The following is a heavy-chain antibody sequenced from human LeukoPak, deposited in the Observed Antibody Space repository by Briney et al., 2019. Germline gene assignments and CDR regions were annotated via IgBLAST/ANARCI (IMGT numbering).Heavy chain of an antibody. CDR2: INSSSSTI. CDR3: ANSYCDNSLYAYDI. Sequence: GGSLRLSCVSSVFTFISYSMNWVRQAPSKELEGVSYINSSSSTIYYADSLNGGFTLFRDNANHALYLQVNSLTDEDTAGYVCANSYCDNSLYAYDIWGQGTMVTVSS. D-gene: IGHD3-22*01. J-gene: IGHJ3*02. V-gene: IGHV3-48*02. CDR1: VFTFISYS.